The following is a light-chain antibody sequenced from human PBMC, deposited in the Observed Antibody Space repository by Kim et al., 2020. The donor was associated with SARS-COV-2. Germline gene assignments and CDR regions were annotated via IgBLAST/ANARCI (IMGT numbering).Light chain of an antibody. J-gene: IGKJ3*01. Sequence: SPGERNTPSCRAGQSVTKSYLNWDQQRRGEAPRRLIYGAARRATGIPDRCSGGGGGTEFTLTISGVEREEIAVYYSQRYSRSPLTFGPRAKGDIK. CDR1: QSVTKSY. CDR2: GAA. CDR3: QRYSRSPLT. V-gene: IGKV3-20*01.